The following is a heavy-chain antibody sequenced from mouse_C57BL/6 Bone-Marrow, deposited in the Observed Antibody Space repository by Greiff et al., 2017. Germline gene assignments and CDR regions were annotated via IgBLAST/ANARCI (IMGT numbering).Heavy chain of an antibody. Sequence: QVQLQQSGAELVKPGASVKISCRASGYAFSSYWMNWVKQRPGKGLEWIGQIYPGDGDTNYNGKFKGKATLTADKSSSTAYMQLSSLTSEDSAVYFCARRGVVATPDVWGTGTTVTVSS. D-gene: IGHD1-1*01. V-gene: IGHV1-80*01. CDR3: ARRGVVATPDV. CDR1: GYAFSSYW. CDR2: IYPGDGDT. J-gene: IGHJ1*03.